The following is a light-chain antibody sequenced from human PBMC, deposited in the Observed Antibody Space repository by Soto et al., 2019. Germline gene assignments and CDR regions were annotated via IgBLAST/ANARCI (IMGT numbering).Light chain of an antibody. Sequence: EVVLKKSPGILSLSQGERASLSGGASQSISSSFLAWYQQKPGQAPRLLIYGASSRATGIPDRFSGTGSETDFTLTIRRLEPEDFAVYYCKQYDNSPITFGQGTRLDI. V-gene: IGKV3-20*01. CDR1: QSISSSF. CDR2: GAS. J-gene: IGKJ5*01. CDR3: KQYDNSPIT.